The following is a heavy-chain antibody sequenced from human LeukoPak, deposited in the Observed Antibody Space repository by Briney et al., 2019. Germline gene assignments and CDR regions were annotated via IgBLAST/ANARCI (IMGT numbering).Heavy chain of an antibody. V-gene: IGHV3-21*01. CDR2: ISSSSSYI. J-gene: IGHJ3*02. D-gene: IGHD3-22*01. CDR3: AREITMIVVTDAFDI. Sequence: PGGSLRLSCAASGFTFGSYSMNWVRQAPGKGLEWVSSISSSSSYIYYADSVKGRFTISRDNAKNSLYLQMNSLRAEDTAVYYCAREITMIVVTDAFDIWGQGTMVTVSS. CDR1: GFTFGSYS.